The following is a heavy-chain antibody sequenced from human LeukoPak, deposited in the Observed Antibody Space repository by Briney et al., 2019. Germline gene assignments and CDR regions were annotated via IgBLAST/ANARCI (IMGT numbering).Heavy chain of an antibody. CDR1: GFTFSSYA. Sequence: SGGSLRLSCAASGFTFSSYAMSWVRQAPGKGLEWVSAISGSGGSTYYADSVKGRFTISRDNSKNTLYLQMNSLRAEDTAVYYCAKDPSVAAAGGIFDYWGQGTLVTVSS. CDR3: AKDPSVAAAGGIFDY. D-gene: IGHD6-13*01. J-gene: IGHJ4*02. V-gene: IGHV3-23*01. CDR2: ISGSGGST.